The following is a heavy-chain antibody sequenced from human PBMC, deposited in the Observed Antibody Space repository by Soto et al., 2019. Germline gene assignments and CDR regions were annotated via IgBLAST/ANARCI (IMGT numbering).Heavy chain of an antibody. CDR2: ISWNSASI. D-gene: IGHD4-17*01. J-gene: IGHJ5*01. CDR1: GFTFDDYA. V-gene: IGHV3-9*01. Sequence: SLRLSCAASGFTFDDYAMHWVRQAPGKGLEWVSSISWNSASISYADSVEGRFIISRDNARNSLYLQMSSLRPGDTAFYYCAKDRGHWYGGNPNLDSWGQGARVTVSS. CDR3: AKDRGHWYGGNPNLDS.